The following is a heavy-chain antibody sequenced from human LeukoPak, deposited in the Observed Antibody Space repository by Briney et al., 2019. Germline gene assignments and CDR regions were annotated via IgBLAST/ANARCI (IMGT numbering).Heavy chain of an antibody. CDR2: INYSGNN. Sequence: SETLSLTCIVSGGSISNYYWSWIRQPPGKGLEWIAYINYSGNNSYNPSLKSRVTISIDTSKNHFSLRLSSVTAADTAVYYCARRGYYDSGGYYGYWGQGTLVTVSS. J-gene: IGHJ4*02. D-gene: IGHD3-22*01. CDR3: ARRGYYDSGGYYGY. CDR1: GGSISNYY. V-gene: IGHV4-59*08.